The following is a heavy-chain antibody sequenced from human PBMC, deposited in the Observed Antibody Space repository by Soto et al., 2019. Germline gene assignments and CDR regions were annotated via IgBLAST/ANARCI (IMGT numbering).Heavy chain of an antibody. J-gene: IGHJ4*01. V-gene: IGHV4-34*01. CDR3: ARDVIAPPNYYDR. CDR2: IDASGST. CDR1: GESFSGYH. D-gene: IGHD1-26*01. Sequence: PSETLSLTCAVYGESFSGYHWNWIRQPLGKGLEWIGEIDASGSTNYKPSLASRVTISVDTSKKQFSLSLSSVTAADTAVYYWARDVIAPPNYYDRWGQTTLVTVSS.